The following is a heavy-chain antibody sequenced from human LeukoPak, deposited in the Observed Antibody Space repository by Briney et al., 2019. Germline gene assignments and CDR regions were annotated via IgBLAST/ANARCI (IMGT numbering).Heavy chain of an antibody. CDR2: INPNGGTT. CDR1: GYTFSSYY. V-gene: IGHV1-46*01. D-gene: IGHD6-19*01. Sequence: ASVKVSCKASGYTFSSYYIHWVRQAPGQGLEWMGIINPNGGTTNYAQNFQGRASMTRDTSTSTVYMELSSLRSEDTAVYFCARDSRGIAVADSSGGNWFDPWGQGTLVTVSS. CDR3: ARDSRGIAVADSSGGNWFDP. J-gene: IGHJ5*02.